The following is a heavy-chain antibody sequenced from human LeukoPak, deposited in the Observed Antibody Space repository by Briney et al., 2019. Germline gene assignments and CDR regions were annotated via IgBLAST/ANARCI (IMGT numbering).Heavy chain of an antibody. Sequence: ASVTVSCKSSGYTFTSYGISWVRQAPGQGLEWMGRISAYNGNTNYAQKLQGRVTMTTDTSTSTAYMELRSLRSDDTAVYYCARGDCSGGSCYALKTASYNWFDPWGQGTLVTVTS. J-gene: IGHJ5*02. CDR3: ARGDCSGGSCYALKTASYNWFDP. V-gene: IGHV1-18*01. D-gene: IGHD2-15*01. CDR1: GYTFTSYG. CDR2: ISAYNGNT.